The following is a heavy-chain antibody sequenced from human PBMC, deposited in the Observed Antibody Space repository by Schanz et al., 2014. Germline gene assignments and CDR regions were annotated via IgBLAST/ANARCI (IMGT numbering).Heavy chain of an antibody. CDR3: AREWSSFDY. D-gene: IGHD2-8*01. CDR1: GGSISSFK. Sequence: QVQLQESGPGLVKPSETLSLTCTVSGGSISSFKWSWIRQPPGKGLEYIGYIYSSGSTNYNPSLKSRVTMSVDTSKNQFSLKLSSVTAADTAVYYCAREWSSFDYWGQGTLVTVSS. V-gene: IGHV4-59*01. J-gene: IGHJ4*02. CDR2: IYSSGST.